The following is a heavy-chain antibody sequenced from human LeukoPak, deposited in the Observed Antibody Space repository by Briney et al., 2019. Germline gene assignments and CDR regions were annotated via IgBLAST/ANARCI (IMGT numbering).Heavy chain of an antibody. CDR2: ISGSGGST. CDR1: GSTVSSNY. Sequence: GGSLRLSCAASGSTVSSNYMSWVRQAPGKGLEWVSAISGSGGSTYYADSVKGRFTISRDNSKNTLYLQMNSLRAEDTAVYYCAKDKVPKAVAGAFDIWGQGTMVTVSS. V-gene: IGHV3-23*01. CDR3: AKDKVPKAVAGAFDI. D-gene: IGHD6-19*01. J-gene: IGHJ3*02.